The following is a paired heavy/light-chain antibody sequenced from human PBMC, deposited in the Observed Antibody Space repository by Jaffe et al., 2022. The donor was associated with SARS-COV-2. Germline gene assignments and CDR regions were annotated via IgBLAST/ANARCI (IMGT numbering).Heavy chain of an antibody. D-gene: IGHD1-26*01. CDR1: GGTFSSHT. V-gene: IGHV1-69*02. CDR3: ARGNTAGATPYYYYSVDV. Sequence: QVQLVQSGAEVKKPGSSVRVSCKASGGTFSSHTINWVRQAPGQGLEWMGRIIPILNIEEYAQKLQGRVTITADKSTSTAYMELSSLTSEDTAVYYCARGNTAGATPYYYYSVDVWGQGTTVTVSS. CDR2: IIPILNIE. J-gene: IGHJ6*02.
Light chain of an antibody. J-gene: IGKJ3*01. CDR2: DAS. Sequence: EVVMTQSPATLSVSPGDRATLSCRASQSISGNLAWYQQKPGQPPRLLIYDASTRATGIPVRFSGSGSGTEFTLTISSLQSEDFAVYYCQKYDKRPPTFGPGTTVEIK. V-gene: IGKV3-15*01. CDR3: QKYDKRPPT. CDR1: QSISGN.